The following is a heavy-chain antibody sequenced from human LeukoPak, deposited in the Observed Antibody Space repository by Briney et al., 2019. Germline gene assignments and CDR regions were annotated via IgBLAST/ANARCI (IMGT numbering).Heavy chain of an antibody. D-gene: IGHD6-19*01. J-gene: IGHJ1*01. CDR1: GYSIRGAYY. CDR2: FHLSGDT. V-gene: IGHV4-38-2*02. Sequence: PSETLSLTCSVSGYSIRGAYYWGWIRQTPEEGLQWIGSFHLSGDTYYHPSLKSRVTISVDASKNQFSLKMSSMTAADTAVYYCARAQGNSSGWDFQHWGQGTLVTVSS. CDR3: ARAQGNSSGWDFQH.